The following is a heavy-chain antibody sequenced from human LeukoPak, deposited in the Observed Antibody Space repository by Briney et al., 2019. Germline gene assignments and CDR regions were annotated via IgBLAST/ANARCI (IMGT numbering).Heavy chain of an antibody. J-gene: IGHJ4*02. Sequence: GESLKISCKGSGYSIINYWIGWVRQMLGKGLEWMGIIYPGDSDTRYSPSFQGQVTISTDKSISTAYLQWSSLKASDTAMYYCARHLGRSQLDYWGQGTLVTVSS. D-gene: IGHD1-26*01. CDR3: ARHLGRSQLDY. CDR1: GYSIINYW. V-gene: IGHV5-51*01. CDR2: IYPGDSDT.